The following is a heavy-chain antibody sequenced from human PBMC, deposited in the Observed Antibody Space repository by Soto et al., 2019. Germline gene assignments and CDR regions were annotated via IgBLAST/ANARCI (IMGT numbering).Heavy chain of an antibody. J-gene: IGHJ2*01. CDR3: ARDRRHGEVWGAYSRSWYFGL. Sequence: EVQLVESGGGLVQPGGSLRLSCAASGFTFSSYWMHWVRQAPGKGLVWVSRINRDGSSTSYADSVKGRFTISRDNAKNTLYLQMNSLRAEDTAVYYCARDRRHGEVWGAYSRSWYFGLWGRGTLATVSS. V-gene: IGHV3-74*01. D-gene: IGHD3-16*01. CDR1: GFTFSSYW. CDR2: INRDGSST.